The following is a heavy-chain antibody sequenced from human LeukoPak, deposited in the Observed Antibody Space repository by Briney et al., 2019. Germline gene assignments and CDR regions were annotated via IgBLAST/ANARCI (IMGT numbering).Heavy chain of an antibody. D-gene: IGHD3-16*01. Sequence: GGSLRLSCAASGFTFSSDWMHWVRQAPGKGLVWVSRISTDGSSTYSADSVKGRFTISRDNTKNTLYLQMNSLRAEDTAVYYCARGRAPSYGYFDYWGQGTLVTVSS. CDR2: ISTDGSST. V-gene: IGHV3-74*01. J-gene: IGHJ4*02. CDR3: ARGRAPSYGYFDY. CDR1: GFTFSSDW.